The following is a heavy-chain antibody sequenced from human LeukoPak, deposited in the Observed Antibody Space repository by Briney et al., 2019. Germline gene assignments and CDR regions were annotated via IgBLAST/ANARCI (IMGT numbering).Heavy chain of an antibody. D-gene: IGHD2-15*01. V-gene: IGHV1-69*04. CDR3: AREYCSGGSCYSGYNWFDP. CDR1: GGTFSSYA. CDR2: IIPILGIA. Sequence: GASVKVSFKASGGTFSSYASRWVRQAPGQGLEWMGRIIPILGIANYAQKFQGRVTITADKSTSTAYMGLSSLRSQDTAVYYCAREYCSGGSCYSGYNWFDPWGQGTLVTVSS. J-gene: IGHJ5*02.